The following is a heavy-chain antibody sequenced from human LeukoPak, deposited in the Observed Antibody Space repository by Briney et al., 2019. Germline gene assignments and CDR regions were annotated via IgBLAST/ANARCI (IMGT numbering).Heavy chain of an antibody. CDR3: XXXXXXXXXXXXFDI. J-gene: IGHJ3*02. V-gene: IGHV4-59*01. CDR1: XXXXXSYX. CDR2: IYYSGST. Sequence: VXXXXXXSYXXSWVRQPPXKGXXXIGYIYYSGSTXYNPSLKSRVTISVDTXKNQFSLKLSSVDAAGRAGDYWXXXXXXXXXXXXFDIWGXGTMVTVSS.